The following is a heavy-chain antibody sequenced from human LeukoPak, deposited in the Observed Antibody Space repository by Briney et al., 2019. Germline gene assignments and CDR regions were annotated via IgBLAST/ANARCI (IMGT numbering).Heavy chain of an antibody. D-gene: IGHD3-10*01. J-gene: IGHJ4*02. CDR2: INHSGST. CDR1: GGSFSGYY. V-gene: IGHV4-34*01. Sequence: SETLSLTCAVYGGSFSGYYWSWIRQPPGKGLEWIGEINHSGSTNYNPSLKSRVTISVDTSKNQFFLKLSSVTAADTAVYYCARGMVRGVIITVWGQGTLVTVSS. CDR3: ARGMVRGVIITV.